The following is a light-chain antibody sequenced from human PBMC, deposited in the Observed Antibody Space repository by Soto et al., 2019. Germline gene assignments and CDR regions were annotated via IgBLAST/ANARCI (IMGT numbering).Light chain of an antibody. CDR2: DAS. Sequence: EILVTQSPATLSVSPGGIATLSFSSSQSVGRKLVWYQQKAGQAPRPLIFDASTRATGIPARFSGSGSGTEFTLTISRLEPEDFAVYYCQQYNNWPQTFGQGTKVDI. J-gene: IGKJ1*01. CDR1: QSVGRK. V-gene: IGKV3-15*01. CDR3: QQYNNWPQT.